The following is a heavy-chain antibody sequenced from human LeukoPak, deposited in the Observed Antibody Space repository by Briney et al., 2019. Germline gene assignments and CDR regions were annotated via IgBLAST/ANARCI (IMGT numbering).Heavy chain of an antibody. J-gene: IGHJ5*02. Sequence: SETLSLTCTVSGGSISSYYWSWIRQPPGKGLEWIGYIYYSGSTNYNPSFQSRVTISVDTSKNQFSLKLNSVTAADTAVYYCAGTVSSGWYWFDPWGQGTLVTVSS. CDR1: GGSISSYY. V-gene: IGHV4-59*01. CDR3: AGTVSSGWYWFDP. CDR2: IYYSGST. D-gene: IGHD6-19*01.